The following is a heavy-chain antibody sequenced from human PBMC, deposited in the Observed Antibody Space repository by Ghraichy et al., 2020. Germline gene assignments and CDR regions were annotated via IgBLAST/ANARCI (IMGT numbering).Heavy chain of an antibody. CDR2: IHYSGTT. V-gene: IGHV4-39*01. Sequence: SQTLSLPCTVSGGSVTTSAYYWAWIRQPPGKGLEWIGSIHYSGTTFHNQSLKRRLTMSVDTSKSQFSLKLSSMTAAETSIYYCARHGGGYDWYFDLWGRGTLVTVSS. J-gene: IGHJ2*01. CDR1: GGSVTTSAYY. D-gene: IGHD2-15*01. CDR3: ARHGGGYDWYFDL.